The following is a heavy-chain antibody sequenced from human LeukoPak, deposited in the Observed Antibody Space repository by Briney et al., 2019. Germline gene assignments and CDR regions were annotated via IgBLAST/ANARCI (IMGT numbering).Heavy chain of an antibody. D-gene: IGHD2-21*01. CDR1: GFTFDDFT. CDR3: AKTAYDEYYFDL. V-gene: IGHV3-43*01. J-gene: IGHJ4*02. CDR2: ISWDSTTT. Sequence: GGSLRLSRAASGFTFDDFTMHWVRQAPGKGLEWVSIISWDSTTTNYADSVKGRFVISRDNSKGSLYLQMNSLRTEDTAFYYCAKTAYDEYYFDLRGQGTLVTVSS.